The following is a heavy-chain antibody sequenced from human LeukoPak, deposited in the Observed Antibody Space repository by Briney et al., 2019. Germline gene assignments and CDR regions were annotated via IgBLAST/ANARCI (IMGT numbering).Heavy chain of an antibody. CDR3: AQSTSSGSYGVDY. CDR1: GFTFKNYA. CDR2: ISYDGNNK. Sequence: GGSLRLSCAASGFTFKNYALHWVRQAPGKGLEWVAVISYDGNNKFYADSVKGRFTISRDNSNNTLYLQMKSLRAEDTAVYYCAQSTSSGSYGVDYWGQGTLVTVSS. V-gene: IGHV3-30-3*01. D-gene: IGHD1-26*01. J-gene: IGHJ4*02.